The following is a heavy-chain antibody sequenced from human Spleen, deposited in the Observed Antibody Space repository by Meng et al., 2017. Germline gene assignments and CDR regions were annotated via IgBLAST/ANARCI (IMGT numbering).Heavy chain of an antibody. V-gene: IGHV3-21*06. D-gene: IGHD3-16*01. CDR1: GFTFTTYT. CDR2: ISDSGGRI. J-gene: IGHJ6*02. CDR3: ARAGQKLRFSGMDV. Sequence: GGSLRLSCAASGFTFTTYTMNWVRQVPGKGLEWVSTISDSGGRIYYAESVKGRFTVSRDNAKNSLYLQMDSLRAEDTAVYYCARAGQKLRFSGMDVWGQGTTVTVSS.